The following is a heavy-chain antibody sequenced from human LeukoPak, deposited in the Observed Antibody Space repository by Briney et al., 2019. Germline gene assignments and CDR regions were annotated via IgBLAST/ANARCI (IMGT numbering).Heavy chain of an antibody. J-gene: IGHJ4*02. D-gene: IGHD5-24*01. Sequence: SVKVSCKASGGTFSSYAISWVRQAPGQGLEWMGGIIPIFGTANYAQKFQGRVTITAEESTSTAYMELSSLRSEDTAVYYCARGGMATRELGIEEDYWGQGTLVTVSS. CDR1: GGTFSSYA. CDR3: ARGGMATRELGIEEDY. CDR2: IIPIFGTA. V-gene: IGHV1-69*13.